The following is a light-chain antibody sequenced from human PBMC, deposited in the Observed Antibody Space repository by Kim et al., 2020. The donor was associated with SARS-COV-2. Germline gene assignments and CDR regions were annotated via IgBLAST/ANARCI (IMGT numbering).Light chain of an antibody. CDR2: DAS. CDR3: QQRIGWPRT. Sequence: LSPGEGATVSCRASQNISRYFTWYQLRPGQAPRLLIYDASNRAPGIPARFSGSGSGTDFTLSITNVEPEDFAVYYCQQRIGWPRTFGQGTKLEI. V-gene: IGKV3-11*01. J-gene: IGKJ2*01. CDR1: QNISRY.